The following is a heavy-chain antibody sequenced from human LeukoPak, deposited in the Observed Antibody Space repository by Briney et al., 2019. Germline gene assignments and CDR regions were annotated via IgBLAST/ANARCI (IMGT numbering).Heavy chain of an antibody. J-gene: IGHJ6*02. CDR1: GCTVSGNY. CDR2: IYSGGST. V-gene: IGHV3-53*01. CDR3: ARDRPRAV. Sequence: PGGSLRLSCAASGCTVSGNYMSWVRQAPGRGLEWGSVIYSGGSTYYSDSVKGRFTISRDNSKNTLYLQMHSLRPEDTAVYYCARDRPRAVWGQGTTVTVSS.